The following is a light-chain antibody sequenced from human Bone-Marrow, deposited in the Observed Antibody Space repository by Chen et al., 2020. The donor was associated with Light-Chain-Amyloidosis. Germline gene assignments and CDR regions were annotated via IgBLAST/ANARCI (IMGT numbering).Light chain of an antibody. CDR3: SLYTSTTIL. V-gene: IGLV2-14*03. Sequence: QSALTQPASVSGDPGQSITISCTGTSSDVGAYNYVSWYQHHPGKAPKLMIFDVRNRPSGVSDRFSGSKSGNTASLTISGLQAEDEADYYCSLYTSTTILFGGGTKLAVL. J-gene: IGLJ3*02. CDR1: SSDVGAYNY. CDR2: DVR.